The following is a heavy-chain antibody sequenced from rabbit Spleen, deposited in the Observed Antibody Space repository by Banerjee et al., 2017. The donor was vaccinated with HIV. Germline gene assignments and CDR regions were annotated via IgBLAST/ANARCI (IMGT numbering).Heavy chain of an antibody. J-gene: IGHJ4*01. Sequence: QEQLVESGGGLVKPEGSLKLSCTASGFSFSNKAVMCWVRQTPGKGLEWIACINVVTGKAVYASWAKGRFTFSKASWTTVTLQMISLTDADTARYFCARDLAGAVGWNFDLWGPGTLVTVS. CDR2: INVVTGKA. CDR3: ARDLAGAVGWNFDL. D-gene: IGHD4-1*01. CDR1: GFSFSNKAV. V-gene: IGHV1S45*01.